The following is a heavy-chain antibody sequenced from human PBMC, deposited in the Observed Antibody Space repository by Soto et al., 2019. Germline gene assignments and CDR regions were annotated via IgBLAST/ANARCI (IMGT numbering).Heavy chain of an antibody. V-gene: IGHV1-69*08. CDR1: GDTFSSHS. CDR2: IIPFVGTD. CDR3: AAAAFVVGADSDY. D-gene: IGHD6-25*01. Sequence: QVQLVQSGAEVKKPGSSVKVSCKASGDTFSSHSFTWVRQAPGQGLEWMGRIIPFVGTDSHAEKIKGRVTASAEKKASTVYIELSITRSAGADIYYCAAAAFVVGADSDYVGQGALVPVSS. J-gene: IGHJ4*02.